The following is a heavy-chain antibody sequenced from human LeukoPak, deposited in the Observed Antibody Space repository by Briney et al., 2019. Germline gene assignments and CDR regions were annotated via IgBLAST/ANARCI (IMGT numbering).Heavy chain of an antibody. V-gene: IGHV1-18*01. D-gene: IGHD3-10*01. CDR3: ARDPPYGSGSYSFPHFDY. CDR2: ISAYSGNT. J-gene: IGHJ4*02. CDR1: GYIFTNSG. Sequence: GASVKVSCKATGYIFTNSGINWVRQAPGQGLEWMGWISAYSGNTNYAQNLQGRVTMTTDTSTSTAYMELRSLRSDDTAVYYCARDPPYGSGSYSFPHFDYWGQGTLVTVSS.